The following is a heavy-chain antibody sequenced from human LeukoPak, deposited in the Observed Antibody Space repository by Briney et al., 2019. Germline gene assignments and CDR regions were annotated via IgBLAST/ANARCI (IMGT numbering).Heavy chain of an antibody. J-gene: IGHJ6*03. CDR1: GFTFSDYN. V-gene: IGHV3-11*01. CDR2: ISRSGSTK. CDR3: ARVLRYCSGGNCYSGGLGYMDV. Sequence: GGSLRLSCAASGFTFSDYNMRWIRQAPGKGLEWVSSISRSGSTKYYADSVKGRFTIPRDNAKNSLFLQMNSLRAEDTAVYYCARVLRYCSGGNCYSGGLGYMDVWGKGTTVTISS. D-gene: IGHD2-15*01.